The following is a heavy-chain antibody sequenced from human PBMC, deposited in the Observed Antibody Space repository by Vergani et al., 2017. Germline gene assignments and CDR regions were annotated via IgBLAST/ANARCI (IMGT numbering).Heavy chain of an antibody. CDR3: AREASSGFYDYFDY. Sequence: EVQLVESGGGLVKPGGSLRLSCAASGFTFSSYSMNWVRQAPGKGLEWVSSISSRSTYTYYADSVKGRFTISRDNAKSSLYLQMNSLRADDTALYYCAREASSGFYDYFDYWGQGTLVTVSS. D-gene: IGHD6-19*01. V-gene: IGHV3-21*04. J-gene: IGHJ4*02. CDR2: ISSRSTYT. CDR1: GFTFSSYS.